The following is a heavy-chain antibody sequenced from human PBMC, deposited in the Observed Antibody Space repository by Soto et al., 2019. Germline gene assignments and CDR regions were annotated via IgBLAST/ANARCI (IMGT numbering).Heavy chain of an antibody. CDR3: ARNIVGAEDRFGGNYYYYYYMDV. Sequence: EVQLVESGGGLVKPGGSLRLSCAASGFTFSSYSMNWVRQAPGKGLEWVSSISSSSSYIYYADSVKGRFTISRDNAKNSLYLQMNSLRAEDTAVYYCARNIVGAEDRFGGNYYYYYYMDVWGKGTTVTVSS. D-gene: IGHD3-10*01. J-gene: IGHJ6*03. V-gene: IGHV3-21*01. CDR1: GFTFSSYS. CDR2: ISSSSSYI.